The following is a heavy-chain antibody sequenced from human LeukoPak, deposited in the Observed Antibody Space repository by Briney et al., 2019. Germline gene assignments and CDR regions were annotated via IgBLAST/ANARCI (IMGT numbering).Heavy chain of an antibody. CDR3: ARDNVGALDY. J-gene: IGHJ4*01. V-gene: IGHV3-7*01. CDR2: MKQDGSAK. D-gene: IGHD1-26*01. Sequence: GGSLRLSCVASGFTFSSYWMAWVRQAPGKGLEWVANMKQDGSAKHYADSVKGRFSISRDNSKNSVYLQMDSLRAEDTALYYCARDNVGALDYWGHGTLVAVSS. CDR1: GFTFSSYW.